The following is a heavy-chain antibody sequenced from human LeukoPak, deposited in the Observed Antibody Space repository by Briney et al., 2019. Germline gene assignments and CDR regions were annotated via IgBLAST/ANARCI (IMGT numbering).Heavy chain of an antibody. CDR2: IYYSGST. CDR1: GGSISSYY. CDR3: ARLWFGESSDYFDY. J-gene: IGHJ4*02. V-gene: IGHV4-59*01. Sequence: LETLSLTCTVSGGSISSYYWSWIRQPPGKGLEWIGYIYYSGSTNYNPSLKSRVTISVDTSKYQFSLKLSSVTAADTAVYYCARLWFGESSDYFDYWGQGTLVTVSS. D-gene: IGHD3-10*01.